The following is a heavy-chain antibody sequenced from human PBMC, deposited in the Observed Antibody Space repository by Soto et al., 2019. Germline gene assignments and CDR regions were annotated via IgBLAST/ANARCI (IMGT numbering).Heavy chain of an antibody. D-gene: IGHD3-10*01. CDR2: VNHSGST. CDR1: GGSFSDYY. Sequence: ASETLSLTCAVYGGSFSDYYWSWIRQAPGRGLEWIGEVNHSGSTYYNPSLKSRVTISVDTSKNQFPLKLSSVTAADTAVYYCARGVVRRVIIQYTSFFDYWGQGTLVTVSS. J-gene: IGHJ4*02. V-gene: IGHV4-34*01. CDR3: ARGVVRRVIIQYTSFFDY.